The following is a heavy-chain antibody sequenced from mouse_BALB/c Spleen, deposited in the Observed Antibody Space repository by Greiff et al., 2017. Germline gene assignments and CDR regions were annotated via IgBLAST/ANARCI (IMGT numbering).Heavy chain of an antibody. J-gene: IGHJ4*01. V-gene: IGHV5-6*01. D-gene: IGHD2-1*01. CDR1: GFTFSSYG. CDR2: ISSGGSYT. Sequence: EVHLVESGGDLVKPGGSLKLSCAASGFTFSSYGMSWVRQTPDKRLEWVATISSGGSYTYYPDSVKGRFTISRDNAKNTLYLQMSSLKSEDTAMYYCARHYGNYEGGAMDYWGQGTSVTVSS. CDR3: ARHYGNYEGGAMDY.